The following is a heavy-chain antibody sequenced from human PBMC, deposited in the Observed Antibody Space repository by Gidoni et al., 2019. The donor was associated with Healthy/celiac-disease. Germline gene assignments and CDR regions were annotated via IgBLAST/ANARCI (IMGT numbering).Heavy chain of an antibody. CDR1: AFTFSDYY. Sequence: QVQLVESGGCLVKPGGSLTLSCAASAFTFSDYYMSWIRQAPGKGLEWVSYISRSGSTIYYADSVKGRFTISRDNAKNSLYLQMNSLRAEDTAVYYCASLGGYYSPWYFDYWGQGTLVTVSS. J-gene: IGHJ4*02. CDR2: ISRSGSTI. V-gene: IGHV3-11*04. D-gene: IGHD3-3*01. CDR3: ASLGGYYSPWYFDY.